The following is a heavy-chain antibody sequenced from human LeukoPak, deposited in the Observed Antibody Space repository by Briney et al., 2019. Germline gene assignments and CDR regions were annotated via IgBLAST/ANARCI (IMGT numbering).Heavy chain of an antibody. CDR1: DGSSGYY. V-gene: IGHV4-34*01. CDR2: IHPSGIT. D-gene: IGHD2-2*01. CDR3: SRGRDQSKTGDY. J-gene: IGHJ4*02. Sequence: PSETLSLTCAVYDGSSGYYWSWIRQPPGKELEWIGEIHPSGITSFNPSLKSRASISADTSKNQFSLKLTSVTAADTALYYCSRGRDQSKTGDYWGQGTLVTVSS.